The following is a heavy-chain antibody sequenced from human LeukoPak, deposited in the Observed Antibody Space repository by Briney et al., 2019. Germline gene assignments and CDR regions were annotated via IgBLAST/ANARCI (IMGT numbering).Heavy chain of an antibody. Sequence: GGSLRLSCAASGFTFSTFAMSWVRQDPGRGLEWVSSITGAGDTTYYPESVKGRFIISRDNSKNTLYLQMNSLRVEDTALNFCVRDRNYYEALQRSYWGQGTLVTVSS. CDR3: VRDRNYYEALQRSY. CDR1: GFTFSTFA. J-gene: IGHJ4*02. CDR2: ITGAGDTT. V-gene: IGHV3-23*01. D-gene: IGHD3-3*01.